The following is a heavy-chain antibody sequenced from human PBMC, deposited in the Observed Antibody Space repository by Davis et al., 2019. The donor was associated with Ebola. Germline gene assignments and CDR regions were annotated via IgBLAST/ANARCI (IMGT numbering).Heavy chain of an antibody. CDR1: GFTFSNYA. Sequence: GESLKISCAASGFTFSNYAMSWVRQAPGKGLEWVSGITSYDGSTYYADSVKGRFTISRDNSKSTLYLQMHSLRVEDTAVYYCAKSGLSFGVVKYHYGMDVWGKGTTVTVSS. CDR3: AKSGLSFGVVKYHYGMDV. D-gene: IGHD3-3*01. J-gene: IGHJ6*04. CDR2: ITSYDGST. V-gene: IGHV3-23*01.